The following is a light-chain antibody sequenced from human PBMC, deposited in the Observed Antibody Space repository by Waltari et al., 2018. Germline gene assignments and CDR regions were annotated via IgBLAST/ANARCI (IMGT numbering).Light chain of an antibody. J-gene: IGKJ4*01. CDR1: QGISNY. V-gene: IGKV1-9*01. Sequence: DIQLTQSPSFLSASVRDRVPITCRASQGISNYLAWYPQKPWKAPKLLIYSASTLQGGVPSRFSGSGSGTEFSLTISSLQPEDFATYYCQQLNSYPLTFGGGTKVEIK. CDR2: SAS. CDR3: QQLNSYPLT.